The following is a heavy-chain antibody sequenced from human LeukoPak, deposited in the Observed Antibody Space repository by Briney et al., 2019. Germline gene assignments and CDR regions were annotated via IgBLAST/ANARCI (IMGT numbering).Heavy chain of an antibody. V-gene: IGHV4-38-2*02. CDR2: IYHSGST. D-gene: IGHD2-21*01. Sequence: SETLSLTCTVSGYSISSGYYWGWIRQPPGKGLEWIGSIYHSGSTYYNPSLKSRVTISVDTSKNQFPLKLSSVTAADTAVYYCARDDLAYCGGDCYAAFDYWGQGTLVTVSS. J-gene: IGHJ4*02. CDR3: ARDDLAYCGGDCYAAFDY. CDR1: GYSISSGYY.